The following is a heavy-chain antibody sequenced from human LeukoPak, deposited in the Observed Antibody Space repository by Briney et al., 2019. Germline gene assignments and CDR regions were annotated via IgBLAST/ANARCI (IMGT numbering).Heavy chain of an antibody. CDR1: GGSISSYY. CDR3: AREFGYAVTSLDY. V-gene: IGHV4-4*07. Sequence: SETLSLTCTVSGGSISSYYWSWIRQPAGKGLEWIGRIYTSGSTHYNPSHKSRVTISVDTSKNQFSLKLSSVTAADTAVYYCAREFGYAVTSLDYWGQGTLVTVSS. J-gene: IGHJ4*02. D-gene: IGHD4-17*01. CDR2: IYTSGST.